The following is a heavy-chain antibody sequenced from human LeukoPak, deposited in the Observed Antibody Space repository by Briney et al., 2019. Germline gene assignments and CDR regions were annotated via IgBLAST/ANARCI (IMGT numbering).Heavy chain of an antibody. Sequence: SQTLSLTCTVSGGSISSGDYYWSWIRQPPGKGLEWIGYIYYSGSTYYNPSLKSRVTISVDTSKNQFSLKLSSVTAADTAVYYCARAKQQLDAFDIWGQGTMVTVSS. V-gene: IGHV4-30-4*01. CDR3: ARAKQQLDAFDI. J-gene: IGHJ3*02. CDR2: IYYSGST. CDR1: GGSISSGDYY. D-gene: IGHD6-13*01.